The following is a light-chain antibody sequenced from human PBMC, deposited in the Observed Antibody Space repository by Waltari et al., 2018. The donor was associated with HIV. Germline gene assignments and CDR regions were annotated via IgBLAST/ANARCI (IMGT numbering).Light chain of an antibody. J-gene: IGLJ2*01. V-gene: IGLV2-8*01. CDR2: GVN. CDR1: SRDVGAYNF. CDR3: SSYAGPNHLL. Sequence: QSALTQPPSASGSPGQSVTFSCTGTSRDVGAYNFVSWYQQHPGKAPKLIIYGVNRRPSGVPERFAGSKSGNTASLTVSGLQADDEADYYCSSYAGPNHLLFGGGTKLTVL.